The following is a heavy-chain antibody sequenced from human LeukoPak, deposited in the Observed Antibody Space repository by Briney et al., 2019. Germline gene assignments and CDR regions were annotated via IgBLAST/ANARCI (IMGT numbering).Heavy chain of an antibody. CDR2: IIPIFGAA. CDR1: GGTFSSYA. CDR3: ARELELTFDP. V-gene: IGHV1-69*05. Sequence: ASVKVSCKASGGTFSSYAISWVRQAPGQGLEWMGGIIPIFGAANYAQKFQGRVTITTDESTSTAYMELSSLRSEDTAVYYCARELELTFDPWGQGTLDTVSS. D-gene: IGHD4/OR15-4a*01. J-gene: IGHJ5*02.